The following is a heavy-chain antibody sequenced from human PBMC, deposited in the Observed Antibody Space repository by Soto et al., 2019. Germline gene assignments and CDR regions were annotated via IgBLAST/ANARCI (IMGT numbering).Heavy chain of an antibody. J-gene: IGHJ4*02. CDR2: INSDGSST. Sequence: QPGGSLRLSCAASGFTFSSYWMYWVRQAPGKWLVWVSRINSDGSSTSYADSVKGRFTISRDNAKNTLYLQMNSLRAEDTAVYYCARETRRVVLYYDSSGCFDYWGQGXLVTVYS. CDR1: GFTFSSYW. CDR3: ARETRRVVLYYDSSGCFDY. V-gene: IGHV3-74*01. D-gene: IGHD3-22*01.